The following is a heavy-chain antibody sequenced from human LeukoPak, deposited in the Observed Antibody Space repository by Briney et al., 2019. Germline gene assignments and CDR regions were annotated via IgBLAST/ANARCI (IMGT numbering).Heavy chain of an antibody. CDR3: ARDSRQQLFDY. V-gene: IGHV3-11*04. CDR1: GFTVSTNS. Sequence: PGGSLRLSCKVSGFTVSTNSWSWVRQAPGKGLEWLSYISSSGGTIYYADSVKGRFTISRDNAKSSLYLQMNGLRAEDTAVYYCARDSRQQLFDYWGQGTLVTVSS. J-gene: IGHJ4*02. CDR2: ISSSGGTI. D-gene: IGHD4-11*01.